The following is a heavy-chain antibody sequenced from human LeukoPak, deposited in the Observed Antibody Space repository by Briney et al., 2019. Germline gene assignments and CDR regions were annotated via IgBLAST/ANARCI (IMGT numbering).Heavy chain of an antibody. CDR1: GFTFSSYG. V-gene: IGHV3-30*02. CDR2: IRYDGSNK. Sequence: GGSLRLSCAASGFTFSSYGMHWVRQAPGKGLEWVAFIRYDGSNKYYADSVKGRFTISRDNSKNTLYLQMNSLRAEDTAVYYCAKEWEAYCGGDCYSGDAFDIWGQGTMVTVSS. J-gene: IGHJ3*02. CDR3: AKEWEAYCGGDCYSGDAFDI. D-gene: IGHD2-21*01.